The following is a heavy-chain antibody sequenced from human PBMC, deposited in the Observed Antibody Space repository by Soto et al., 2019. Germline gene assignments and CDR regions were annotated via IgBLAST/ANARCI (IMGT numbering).Heavy chain of an antibody. Sequence: PGESLKISCKVSGYSFPNFWIGWVRQMPGKGLEWLGSIYPGDSETRYSPSFQGEVTISADKSLTTAYLHWSSLRASDTGTYYCVKQHPLDGRAWHNWGEGTLVTVCS. CDR2: IYPGDSET. J-gene: IGHJ4*02. V-gene: IGHV5-51*01. CDR3: VKQHPLDGRAWHN. CDR1: GYSFPNFW.